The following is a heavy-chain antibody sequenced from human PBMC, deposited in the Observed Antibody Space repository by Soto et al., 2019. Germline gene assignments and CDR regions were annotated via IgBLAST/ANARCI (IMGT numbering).Heavy chain of an antibody. J-gene: IGHJ3*02. CDR2: IYYSGST. V-gene: IGHV4-59*12. Sequence: SETLSLTCTVSGGSISRYYWSWIRQPPGKGLEWIGYIYYSGSTNYNPSLKSRVTISVDTSKNQFSLKLSSVTAADTAVYYCARSRIGSYPIHAFEIWGQGTLVSV. D-gene: IGHD1-26*01. CDR1: GGSISRYY. CDR3: ARSRIGSYPIHAFEI.